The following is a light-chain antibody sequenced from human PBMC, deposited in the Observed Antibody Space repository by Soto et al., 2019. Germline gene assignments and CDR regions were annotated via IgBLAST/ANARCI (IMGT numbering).Light chain of an antibody. CDR2: DAS. V-gene: IGKV3-11*01. Sequence: DIVLTQSPATLSLSPGEGATLSCRASQSVNSYLAWYQQKPGQAPRLLIYDASNRATGIPARFSGSGSGTDFTLTISSLEPQDFAVYYCQQRGNWPQTFGQGTKVEIK. CDR3: QQRGNWPQT. CDR1: QSVNSY. J-gene: IGKJ1*01.